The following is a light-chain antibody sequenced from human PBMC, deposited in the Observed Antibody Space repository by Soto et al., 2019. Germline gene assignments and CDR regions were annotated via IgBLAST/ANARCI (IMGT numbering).Light chain of an antibody. V-gene: IGLV6-57*01. CDR1: SGNIASNY. Sequence: NFMLTQPHSVSESPGKTVSISYTRSSGNIASNYMQWYQQRPGSSPTTVIYEDNQRPSGVPDRFSGSIDSSSNSASLTISRLKTEDEADYFCQSYDSTKWVFGGGTKLTVL. J-gene: IGLJ3*02. CDR3: QSYDSTKWV. CDR2: EDN.